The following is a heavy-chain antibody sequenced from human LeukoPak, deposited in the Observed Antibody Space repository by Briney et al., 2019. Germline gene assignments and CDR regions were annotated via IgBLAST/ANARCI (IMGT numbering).Heavy chain of an antibody. CDR2: IYTSGST. CDR3: ARDYSFFL. J-gene: IGHJ4*02. V-gene: IGHV4-61*02. CDR1: GGSISSGSYY. D-gene: IGHD2-21*01. Sequence: PSETLSLTCTVSGGSISSGSYYWSWIRQPAGKGLEWIGRIYTSGSTNYNPSLKSRVTISVDTSKNQFSLKLSSVTAADTAVYNCARDYSFFLWGQGILVTVSS.